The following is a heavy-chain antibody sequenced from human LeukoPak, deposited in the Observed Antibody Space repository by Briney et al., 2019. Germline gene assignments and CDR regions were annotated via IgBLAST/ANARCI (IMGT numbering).Heavy chain of an antibody. V-gene: IGHV5-51*01. Sequence: GESLKISCKGSGYRFTSYWIGWVRQMPGKGLEWMGIIYPGDSDTRYSPSFQGQVTISADKSISTAYLQWSSLKASDTAMYYCARQGGMGYCSSTSCLKSYNWFDPWGQGTLVTVSS. J-gene: IGHJ5*02. CDR1: GYRFTSYW. D-gene: IGHD2-2*01. CDR3: ARQGGMGYCSSTSCLKSYNWFDP. CDR2: IYPGDSDT.